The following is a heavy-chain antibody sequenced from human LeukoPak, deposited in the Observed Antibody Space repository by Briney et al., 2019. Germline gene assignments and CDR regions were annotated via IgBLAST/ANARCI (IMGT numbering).Heavy chain of an antibody. CDR1: GASISSFY. J-gene: IGHJ6*02. CDR3: ARVPVYYGMDV. CDR2: VYYTGST. Sequence: PSETLSVTYTVSGASISSFYWSWIRQPPGKGLEFIGYVYYTGSTNYTPSLESRVTISLDTSKNEFSLKMSSVTAADTAVYYCARVPVYYGMDVWGQGTTVTDSS. V-gene: IGHV4-59*01.